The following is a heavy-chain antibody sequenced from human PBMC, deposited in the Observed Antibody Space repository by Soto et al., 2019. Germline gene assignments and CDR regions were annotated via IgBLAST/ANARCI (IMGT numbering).Heavy chain of an antibody. CDR1: GGSISSSSYY. D-gene: IGHD5-18*01. Sequence: QLQLQESGPGLVKPSETLSLTCTVSGGSISSSSYYWGWIRQPPGKGLEWIGSIYYSGSTYYNPSLKSRVTISVDTSKNQFSLKLSSVTAADTAVYYCASKVDRLAPDGYSYGRANYYYYGMDVWGQGTTVTVSS. J-gene: IGHJ6*02. CDR3: ASKVDRLAPDGYSYGRANYYYYGMDV. CDR2: IYYSGST. V-gene: IGHV4-39*07.